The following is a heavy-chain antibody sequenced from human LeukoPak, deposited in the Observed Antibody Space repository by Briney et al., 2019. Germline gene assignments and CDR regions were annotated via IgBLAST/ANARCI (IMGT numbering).Heavy chain of an antibody. J-gene: IGHJ6*02. Sequence: GGSLRLSCAASGFTFGSYAMSWVRQAPGKGLEWVSAISGSGGSTYYADSVKGRFTISRDNSKNTLYLQMNSLRAEDTAVYYCAKGPKSLWFGELLPYYYGMDVWGQGTTVTVSS. CDR3: AKGPKSLWFGELLPYYYGMDV. CDR1: GFTFGSYA. V-gene: IGHV3-23*01. D-gene: IGHD3-10*01. CDR2: ISGSGGST.